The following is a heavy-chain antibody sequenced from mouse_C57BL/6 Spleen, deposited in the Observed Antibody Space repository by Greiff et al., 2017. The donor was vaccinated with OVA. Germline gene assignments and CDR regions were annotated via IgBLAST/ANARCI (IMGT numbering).Heavy chain of an antibody. V-gene: IGHV1-5*01. J-gene: IGHJ4*01. CDR2: IYPGNSDS. D-gene: IGHD2-4*01. Sequence: EVMLVESGTVLARPGASVKMSCKTSGYTFTSYWMHWVKQRPGQGLEWIGAIYPGNSDSSYNQKFKGKAKLTAVTSASTAYMELSSLTNEDSAVYYCTRGNDYCYYAMDYWGQGTSVTVSS. CDR3: TRGNDYCYYAMDY. CDR1: GYTFTSYW.